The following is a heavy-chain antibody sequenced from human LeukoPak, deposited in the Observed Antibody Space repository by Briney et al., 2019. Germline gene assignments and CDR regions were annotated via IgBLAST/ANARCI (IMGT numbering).Heavy chain of an antibody. V-gene: IGHV3-73*01. Sequence: GGALRLSCAASGVTFSGSAMHWVRQASGKGREWGGRIRSKANSYATAYAAWVKGRFTIARDDSKNTAYLQMNSLKTEDTAVYYCTSTLIWGQGTLVTVSS. CDR2: IRSKANSYAT. J-gene: IGHJ4*02. CDR1: GVTFSGSA. CDR3: TSTLI.